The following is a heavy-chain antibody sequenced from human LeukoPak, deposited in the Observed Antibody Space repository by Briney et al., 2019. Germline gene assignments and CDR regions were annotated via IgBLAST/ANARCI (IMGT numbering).Heavy chain of an antibody. Sequence: SETLSLTCTVSGGSISSYYWSWTRQPAGKGLEWIGRIYTSGSTNYNPSLKSRVTISVDKSKNQFSLKLSSVTAADTAVYYCARDRDCGGDCYGYWGQGTLVTVSS. J-gene: IGHJ4*02. CDR2: IYTSGST. CDR1: GGSISSYY. D-gene: IGHD2-21*01. CDR3: ARDRDCGGDCYGY. V-gene: IGHV4-4*07.